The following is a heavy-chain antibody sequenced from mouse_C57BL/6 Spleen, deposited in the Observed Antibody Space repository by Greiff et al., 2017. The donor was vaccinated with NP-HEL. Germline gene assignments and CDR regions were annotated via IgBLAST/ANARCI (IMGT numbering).Heavy chain of an antibody. J-gene: IGHJ3*01. D-gene: IGHD1-1*01. CDR3: ARGHIKIEYYYDSSGFAY. CDR2: IYPGSGST. V-gene: IGHV1-55*01. Sequence: QVQLQQPGAELVKPGASVKMSCKASGYTFTSYWITWVKQRPGQGLEWIGDIYPGSGSTNYNEQFKSKATLTVDTSSSTAYMQLSSLTSEDSAVYYCARGHIKIEYYYDSSGFAYWCQGTLLTVSA. CDR1: GYTFTSYW.